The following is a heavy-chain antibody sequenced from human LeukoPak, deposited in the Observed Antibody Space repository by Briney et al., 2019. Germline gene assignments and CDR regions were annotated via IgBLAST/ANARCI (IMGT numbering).Heavy chain of an antibody. V-gene: IGHV3-23*01. J-gene: IGHJ4*02. Sequence: PGGSLRLSCAASGFTFSSYAMSWVRQAPGKGLEWVSGISGSGDSTYYADSVKGRFTISRDNSKNTLYLQMNSLRAEDTALYYCAITRLGPDYWGQGTPVTVSS. CDR2: ISGSGDST. CDR3: AITRLGPDY. CDR1: GFTFSSYA. D-gene: IGHD3-16*01.